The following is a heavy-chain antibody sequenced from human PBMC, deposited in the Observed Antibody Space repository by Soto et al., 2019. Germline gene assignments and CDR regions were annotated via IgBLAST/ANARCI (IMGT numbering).Heavy chain of an antibody. J-gene: IGHJ4*02. CDR3: ARDFVVPAAIGY. V-gene: IGHV1-18*01. Sequence: ASVKVSCKASGYIFTSYGISWVRQAPGQGLEWMGWISPYDDNTNYAQNLQGRVTMTTDTSTSTAYMELRSLRSDDTAVYYCARDFVVPAAIGYWGQGTLVTVSS. CDR2: ISPYDDNT. D-gene: IGHD2-2*01. CDR1: GYIFTSYG.